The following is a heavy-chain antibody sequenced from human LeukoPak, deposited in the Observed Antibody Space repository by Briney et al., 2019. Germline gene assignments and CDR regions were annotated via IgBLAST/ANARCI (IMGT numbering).Heavy chain of an antibody. D-gene: IGHD6-19*01. CDR1: GFTFSSYA. CDR2: ISYDGSNK. J-gene: IGHJ4*02. Sequence: PGRSLRLSCAASGFTFSSYAMHWVRQAPGKGLEWVAVISYDGSNKYYADSVKGRFTISGDNSKNTLYLQMNSLRAEDTAVYYCARGPADSSGWFPAYYFDYWGQGTLVTVSS. V-gene: IGHV3-30-3*01. CDR3: ARGPADSSGWFPAYYFDY.